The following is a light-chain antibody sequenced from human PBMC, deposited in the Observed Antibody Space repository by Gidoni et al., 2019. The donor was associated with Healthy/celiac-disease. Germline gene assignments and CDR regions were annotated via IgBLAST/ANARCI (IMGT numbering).Light chain of an antibody. CDR1: QSVSSN. Sequence: EIVLTQSPATLSLSPGERATLSCRASQSVSSNLAWYQQKPGQAPRLLIYDASNRATGIPARFSGSGSGTDFTLTISSLEPEDFAVYYCQQRSNWPLSYTFXXXTKLEIK. V-gene: IGKV3-11*01. CDR2: DAS. CDR3: QQRSNWPLSYT. J-gene: IGKJ2*01.